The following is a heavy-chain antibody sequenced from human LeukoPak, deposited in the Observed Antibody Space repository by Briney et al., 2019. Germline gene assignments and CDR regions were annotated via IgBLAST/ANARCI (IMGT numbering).Heavy chain of an antibody. D-gene: IGHD2-8*01. Sequence: GGSLRLSCAASGFTFSSYEMNWVRQAPGKGLEWVSSISSGAATIYYADSVKGRFTISRDNAKNSVYLQMRYLRAEDTALYFCARGLMGGFPHFDYWGQGTLVTVSS. V-gene: IGHV3-48*03. J-gene: IGHJ4*02. CDR1: GFTFSSYE. CDR2: ISSGAATI. CDR3: ARGLMGGFPHFDY.